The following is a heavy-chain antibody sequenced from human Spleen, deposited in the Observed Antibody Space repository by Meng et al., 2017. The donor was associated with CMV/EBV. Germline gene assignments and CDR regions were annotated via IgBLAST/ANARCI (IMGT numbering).Heavy chain of an antibody. Sequence: ASGVPFALYAIGWVRQAPGKGLEWVSAISGSGGSTYYADSVKGRFTISRDNSKNTLYLQMNSLRAEDTAVYYCAKDRIAARNFDYWGQGTLVTVSS. CDR1: GVPFALYA. J-gene: IGHJ4*02. V-gene: IGHV3-23*01. D-gene: IGHD6-6*01. CDR2: ISGSGGST. CDR3: AKDRIAARNFDY.